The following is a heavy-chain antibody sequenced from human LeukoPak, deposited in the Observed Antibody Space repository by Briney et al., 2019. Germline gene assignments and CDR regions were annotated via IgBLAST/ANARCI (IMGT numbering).Heavy chain of an antibody. Sequence: GGSLRLSCSASGFTFSTYTMNWVRQAPGKGLEWVSYISSGSSTIYYADSVKGRFTISRDNSKNTLYLQMNSLRAEDTAVYYCTKERRRDDILTGSFSDWGQGILVTVSS. D-gene: IGHD3-9*01. CDR3: TKERRRDDILTGSFSD. V-gene: IGHV3-48*01. J-gene: IGHJ4*02. CDR2: ISSGSSTI. CDR1: GFTFSTYT.